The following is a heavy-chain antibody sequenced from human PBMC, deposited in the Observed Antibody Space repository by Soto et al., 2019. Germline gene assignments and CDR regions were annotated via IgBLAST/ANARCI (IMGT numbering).Heavy chain of an antibody. V-gene: IGHV4-59*01. D-gene: IGHD2-21*02. CDR3: ARTALGWFDP. Sequence: ETLSLTCSVSGGSISSYYWSWIRQPPGKGLEWIGYIFYSGRSGSTNHNPSLKSRVTISVDTSKNQFSLKLSSVTAADTAVYYCARTALGWFDPWGQGTLVTVSS. CDR1: GGSISSYY. J-gene: IGHJ5*02. CDR2: IFYSGRSGST.